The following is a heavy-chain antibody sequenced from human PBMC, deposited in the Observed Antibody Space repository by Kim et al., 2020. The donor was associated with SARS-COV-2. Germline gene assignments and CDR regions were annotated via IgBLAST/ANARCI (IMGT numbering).Heavy chain of an antibody. D-gene: IGHD1-1*01. CDR1: GFTFSSYD. CDR2: IGTAGDT. V-gene: IGHV3-13*01. Sequence: GGSLRLSCAASGFTFSSYDMHWVRQATGKGLEWVSAIGTAGDTYYPGSVKGRFTISRENAKNSLYLQMNSLRAGDTAVYYCARSANWERAGGSYYYGMDVWGQGTTVTVSS. J-gene: IGHJ6*02. CDR3: ARSANWERAGGSYYYGMDV.